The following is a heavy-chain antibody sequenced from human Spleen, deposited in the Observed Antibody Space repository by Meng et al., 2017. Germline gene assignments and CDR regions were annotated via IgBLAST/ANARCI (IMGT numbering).Heavy chain of an antibody. Sequence: QLQLQESGPGLVKPSETLSLTCTVSGGSTTSTSYHWGWIRQPPGKGLEGVGTIDYSGTTYSNSSLKSRVTISLDTSRNQFSLKLTSVTAADTAVYYCSRRINTAGGWFDSWGQGTLVTVSS. CDR1: GGSTTSTSYH. CDR2: IDYSGTT. CDR3: SRRINTAGGWFDS. D-gene: IGHD5-18*01. V-gene: IGHV4-39*01. J-gene: IGHJ5*01.